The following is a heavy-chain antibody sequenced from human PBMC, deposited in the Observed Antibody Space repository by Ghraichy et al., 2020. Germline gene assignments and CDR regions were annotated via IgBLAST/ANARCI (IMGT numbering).Heavy chain of an antibody. CDR3: AHRLVGWSSTSHDAFDI. J-gene: IGHJ3*02. CDR1: GFSLSTSGVG. D-gene: IGHD2-2*01. CDR2: IYWDDDK. V-gene: IGHV2-5*02. Sequence: SGPTLVKPTQTLTLTCTFSGFSLSTSGVGVGWIRQPPGKALEWLALIYWDDDKRYSPSLKSRLTITKDTSKNQVVLTMTNMDPVDTATYYCAHRLVGWSSTSHDAFDIWGQGTMVTVSS.